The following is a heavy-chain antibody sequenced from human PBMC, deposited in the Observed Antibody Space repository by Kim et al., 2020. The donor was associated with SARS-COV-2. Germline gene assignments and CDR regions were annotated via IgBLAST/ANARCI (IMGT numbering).Heavy chain of an antibody. CDR1: GGSISSGGYY. CDR2: IYYSGST. Sequence: SETLSLTCTVSGGSISSGGYYWSWIRQHPGKGLEWIGYIYYSGSTYYNPSLKSRVTISVDTSKNQFSLKLSSVTAADTAVYYCARVAMATISGAFDIWGQGTMVTVSS. CDR3: ARVAMATISGAFDI. V-gene: IGHV4-31*03. D-gene: IGHD5-12*01. J-gene: IGHJ3*02.